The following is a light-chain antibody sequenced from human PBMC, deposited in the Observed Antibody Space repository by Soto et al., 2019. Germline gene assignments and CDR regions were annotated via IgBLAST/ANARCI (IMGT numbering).Light chain of an antibody. V-gene: IGLV1-47*01. J-gene: IGLJ7*01. Sequence: QSALTQPPTASGTPGQSVTFSCSGSKSNIGKNYVYWYQQVSGVAPKLVIYRSDQRPSGVPDRFSGSKSGTSASLVISGLRSEDEGDYYCVAWDNSLSGGVFGGGTQLTVL. CDR1: KSNIGKNY. CDR2: RSD. CDR3: VAWDNSLSGGV.